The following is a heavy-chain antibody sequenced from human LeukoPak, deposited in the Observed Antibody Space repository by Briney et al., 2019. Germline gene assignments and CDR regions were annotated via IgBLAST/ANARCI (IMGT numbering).Heavy chain of an antibody. V-gene: IGHV3-74*01. CDR1: GLAFCNYW. Sequence: GVSLRLPCAASGLAFCNYWVHWVRHAPGKGLVWVARINTHGSSTNYADSVKGRFTISRDNAKNTLYLQMTSLSAEDTAVYYALAGYYYYYMDVWGKGTTVTVSS. J-gene: IGHJ6*03. CDR3: LAGYYYYYMDV. CDR2: INTHGSST. D-gene: IGHD6-13*01.